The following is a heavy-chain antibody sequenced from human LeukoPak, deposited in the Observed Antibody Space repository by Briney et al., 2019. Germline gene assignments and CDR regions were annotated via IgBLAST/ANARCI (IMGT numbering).Heavy chain of an antibody. V-gene: IGHV3-11*04. D-gene: IGHD6-25*01. CDR2: ITNTGRST. CDR3: AREASGNYRVFDS. CDR1: GFSLSTYF. Sequence: GGSLRLSCEASGFSLSTYFVSWIRQAPGKGLEWVSYITNTGRSTNYADAVKGRFTISRDNAKQSVYLEMTDLRAEDTAVYYCAREASGNYRVFDSWGQGTLVTVSS. J-gene: IGHJ4*02.